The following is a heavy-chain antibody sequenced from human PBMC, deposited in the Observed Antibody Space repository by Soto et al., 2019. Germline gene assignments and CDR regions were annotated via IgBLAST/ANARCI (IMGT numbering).Heavy chain of an antibody. CDR1: GYTFTSYG. CDR2: ISPLKGRT. D-gene: IGHD4-17*01. J-gene: IGHJ1*01. CDR3: AMDYGDRPEYFKH. V-gene: IGHV1-18*04. Sequence: QVQLVQSGPDLKRPGASMKVSCNASGYTFTSYGISWVRQAPGQGLEWMAWISPLKGRTQYSQKAQGRVTLSTDTSSNTAYMETTTLRVDDTAVYYCAMDYGDRPEYFKHWGQGTLVTDS.